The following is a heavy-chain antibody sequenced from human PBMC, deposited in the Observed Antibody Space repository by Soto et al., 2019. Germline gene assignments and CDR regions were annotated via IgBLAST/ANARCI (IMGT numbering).Heavy chain of an antibody. J-gene: IGHJ5*02. CDR3: AKSPFVCQWPPNWFDR. CDR2: IISVLGTA. CDR1: GNSFSNYA. Sequence: QVQLVQSEAEVKKPGSSVKVSCKADGNSFSNYAISWLRQAPGQGLEWVGGIISVLGTAKNAQKFQDRVTITADESTATAYMELSSLRSEDTAIYYCAKSPFVCQWPPNWFDRWGQGTLVTVSS. V-gene: IGHV1-69*01. D-gene: IGHD6-19*01.